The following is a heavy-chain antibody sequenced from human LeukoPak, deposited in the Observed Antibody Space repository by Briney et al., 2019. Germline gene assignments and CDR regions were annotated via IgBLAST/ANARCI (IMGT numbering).Heavy chain of an antibody. Sequence: GASVKVSCKASGYTFNNYGITWVRQAPGQGLEWMGWISAYNGNANYAQKLQGRVTMTTDTSTGTAYMELRSLRSDDTAVYYCARVGYDFWSGSYSSSNYWGQGTLVIVSS. CDR2: ISAYNGNA. V-gene: IGHV1-18*01. D-gene: IGHD3-3*01. CDR3: ARVGYDFWSGSYSSSNY. CDR1: GYTFNNYG. J-gene: IGHJ4*02.